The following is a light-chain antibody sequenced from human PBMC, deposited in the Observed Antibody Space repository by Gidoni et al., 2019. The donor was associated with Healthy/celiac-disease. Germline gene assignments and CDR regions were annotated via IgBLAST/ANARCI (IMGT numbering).Light chain of an antibody. CDR1: QSISSY. J-gene: IGKJ4*01. CDR3: HQSYSTPPLT. Sequence: DIQMTQSPSSLSASVGDRVTITCRASQSISSYLNWYQQKPGKAPKLLIYAASSLQSGVPSRFSGSGSGTDFTLTIRSLQPEDFATYYCHQSYSTPPLTFXGXTKVEIK. CDR2: AAS. V-gene: IGKV1-39*01.